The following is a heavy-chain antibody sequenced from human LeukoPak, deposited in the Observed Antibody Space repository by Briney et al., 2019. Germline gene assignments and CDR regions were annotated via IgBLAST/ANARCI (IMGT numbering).Heavy chain of an antibody. CDR1: GFTFSSYA. V-gene: IGHV3-23*01. CDR3: AKVWELPPSVDY. D-gene: IGHD1-26*01. J-gene: IGHJ4*02. Sequence: GGSLRLSCAASGFTFSSYAMSWVRQAPGKGLEWVSAISGSGGSTYYADSVKGRFTISRDNSKNTLYLQMNSLRAEDTAVYHCAKVWELPPSVDYWGQGTLVTVSS. CDR2: ISGSGGST.